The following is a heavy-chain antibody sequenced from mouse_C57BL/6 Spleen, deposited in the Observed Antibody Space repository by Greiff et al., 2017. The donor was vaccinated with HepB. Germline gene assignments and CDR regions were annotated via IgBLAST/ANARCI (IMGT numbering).Heavy chain of an antibody. CDR3: TPYYDYDVGFAY. Sequence: EVKLMESGAELVRPGASVKLSCTASGFNIKDDYMHWVKQRPEQGLEWIGWIDPENGDTEYASKFQGKATITADTSSNTAYLQLSSLTSEDTAVYYCTPYYDYDVGFAYWGQGTLVTVSA. J-gene: IGHJ3*01. V-gene: IGHV14-4*01. CDR1: GFNIKDDY. D-gene: IGHD2-4*01. CDR2: IDPENGDT.